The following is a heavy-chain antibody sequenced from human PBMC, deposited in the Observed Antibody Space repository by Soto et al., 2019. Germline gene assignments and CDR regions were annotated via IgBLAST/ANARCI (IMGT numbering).Heavy chain of an antibody. V-gene: IGHV3-23*01. D-gene: IGHD3-16*01. CDR1: GFTFSSYA. J-gene: IGHJ4*02. CDR2: ISGSGGST. CDR3: AKDLRDYVWGSSFDY. Sequence: VGSLRLSCAASGFTFSSYAMSWVRQAPGKGLEWVSAISGSGGSTYYADSVKGRFTISRDNSKNTLYLQMNSLRAEDTAVYYCAKDLRDYVWGSSFDYWGQGTLVTVSS.